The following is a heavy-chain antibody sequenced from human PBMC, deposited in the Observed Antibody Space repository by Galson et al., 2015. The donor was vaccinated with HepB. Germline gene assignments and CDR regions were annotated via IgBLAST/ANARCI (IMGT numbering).Heavy chain of an antibody. Sequence: SLRLSCAASGFTFSSYGMHWVRQAPGKGLEWVAVIWYDGSNKYYADSVKGRFTISRDNSKNTVFLQMISLRAEDTAVYYCAKDRGHGYKNFQHWGQGTLVTVSS. CDR1: GFTFSSYG. V-gene: IGHV3-33*06. J-gene: IGHJ1*01. CDR2: IWYDGSNK. D-gene: IGHD5-18*01. CDR3: AKDRGHGYKNFQH.